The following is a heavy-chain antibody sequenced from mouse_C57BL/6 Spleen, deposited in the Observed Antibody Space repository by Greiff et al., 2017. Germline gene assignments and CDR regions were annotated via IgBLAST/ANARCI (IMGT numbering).Heavy chain of an antibody. D-gene: IGHD4-1*01. CDR3: ARRDWDWYFDV. J-gene: IGHJ1*03. V-gene: IGHV1-61*01. Sequence: VQLQQSGAELVRPGSSVKLSCKASGYTFTSYWMDWVKQRPGQGLEWIGNIYPSDSETHYNQKFKDKATLTVDKSSSTAYMQLSSLTSEDSAVYYCARRDWDWYFDVWGTGTTVTVSS. CDR1: GYTFTSYW. CDR2: IYPSDSET.